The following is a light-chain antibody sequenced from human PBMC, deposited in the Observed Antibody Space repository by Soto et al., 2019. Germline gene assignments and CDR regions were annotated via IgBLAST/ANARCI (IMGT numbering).Light chain of an antibody. Sequence: QSVLTQPPSASGSPGQSVTISCTGTSSDVGGYNYVSWYQHHPGKAPKLIIYEVYKRPSGVPDRFSGSKSGNTAALTVSGLQAEDEADYYCSSYAATNSYVFATGTQLTDL. CDR3: SSYAATNSYV. V-gene: IGLV2-8*01. CDR1: SSDVGGYNY. CDR2: EVY. J-gene: IGLJ1*01.